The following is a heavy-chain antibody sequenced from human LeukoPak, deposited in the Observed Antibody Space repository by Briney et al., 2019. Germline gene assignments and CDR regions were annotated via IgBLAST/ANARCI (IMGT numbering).Heavy chain of an antibody. Sequence: GSLRLSCAASGFTFSSYAMSWVRQAPGKGLEWIGSIYYSGSTYYNPSLKSRVTISVDTSKNQFSLKLSSVTAADTAVYYCARHLSGYSLPYYFDYWGQGTLVTVSS. CDR3: ARHLSGYSLPYYFDY. D-gene: IGHD3-22*01. J-gene: IGHJ4*02. CDR2: IYYSGST. CDR1: GFTFSSYA. V-gene: IGHV4-39*01.